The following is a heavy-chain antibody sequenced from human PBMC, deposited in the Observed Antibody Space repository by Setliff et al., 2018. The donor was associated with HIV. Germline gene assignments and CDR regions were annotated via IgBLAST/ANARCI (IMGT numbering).Heavy chain of an antibody. D-gene: IGHD3-10*01. CDR3: ARPGSSSYYYAMDV. J-gene: IGHJ6*02. Sequence: SETLSLTCTVSGASIRNYYWSWVRQPPGKGLEWIGYIYNSGITSYNPSLESRVTISVDTSKNQFSLKVSSVTAADTAVYYCARPGSSSYYYAMDVWGLGTTVTVSS. CDR1: GASIRNYY. V-gene: IGHV4-59*01. CDR2: IYNSGIT.